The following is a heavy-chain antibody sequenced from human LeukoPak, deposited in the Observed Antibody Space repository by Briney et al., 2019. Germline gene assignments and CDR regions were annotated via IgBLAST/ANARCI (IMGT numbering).Heavy chain of an antibody. Sequence: GRSLRLSCAASGFIFSNDAMHWVRQAPGKGLEWVAFIWFDGSNKHYADSVKGRFTISKDNSEDTLYLQMNSLRAEDTAVYYCVRDPSGSGFAFDSWGQGALVTVSS. J-gene: IGHJ4*02. D-gene: IGHD1-1*01. CDR1: GFIFSNDA. CDR3: VRDPSGSGFAFDS. CDR2: IWFDGSNK. V-gene: IGHV3-33*01.